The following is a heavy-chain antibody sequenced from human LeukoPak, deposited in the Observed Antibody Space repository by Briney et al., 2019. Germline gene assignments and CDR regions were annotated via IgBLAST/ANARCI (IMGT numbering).Heavy chain of an antibody. V-gene: IGHV3-7*03. J-gene: IGHJ4*02. CDR1: GFIFNKYW. Sequence: GGSLRLSCAASGFIFNKYWMTWVRQAPGEAPVWVANIKQNGGEIHYLDSVKGRFTISRDDAKNSLYLQMNSLRVEDTARYFCARDLPFDLWGQGTLVTVSS. CDR2: IKQNGGEI. CDR3: ARDLPFDL.